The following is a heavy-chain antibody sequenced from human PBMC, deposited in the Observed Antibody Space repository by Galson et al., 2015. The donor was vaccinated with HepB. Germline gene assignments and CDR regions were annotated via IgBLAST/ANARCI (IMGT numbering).Heavy chain of an antibody. CDR2: IDPSDSYT. CDR1: GYSFTSYW. V-gene: IGHV5-10-1*01. D-gene: IGHD3-16*02. Sequence: QSGAEVKKPGESLRISCKGSGYSFTSYWISWVRQMPGKGLEWMGRIDPSDSYTNYSPSFQGHVTISADKSISTAYLQWSSLKASDTAMYYCARQLTLTFWGVIDPGADAFDIWGQGTMVTVSS. J-gene: IGHJ3*02. CDR3: ARQLTLTFWGVIDPGADAFDI.